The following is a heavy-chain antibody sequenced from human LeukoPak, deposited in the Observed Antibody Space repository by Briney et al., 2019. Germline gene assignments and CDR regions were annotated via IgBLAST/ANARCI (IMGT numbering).Heavy chain of an antibody. D-gene: IGHD3-22*01. Sequence: GGSLRLSCAASGFTFSSNWMHWVRQAPGKGLVWVSRINSDGSSTSYADSVKGRFTISRDNAKSTLYLQMNSLRVEDTAVYYCARVDSSGYYSFDYWGQGTLVTVSS. J-gene: IGHJ4*02. CDR3: ARVDSSGYYSFDY. CDR1: GFTFSSNW. CDR2: INSDGSST. V-gene: IGHV3-74*01.